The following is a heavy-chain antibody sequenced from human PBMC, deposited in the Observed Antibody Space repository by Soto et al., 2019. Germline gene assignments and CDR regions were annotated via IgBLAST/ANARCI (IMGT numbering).Heavy chain of an antibody. Sequence: QVQLQQWGAGLLKPSETLSLTCAVYGGSFSGYYWTWIRQPPGTGLEGIGEINHSGSTNYNPSLKSRVTLSVDTYQNQSSLKMTSVPAAVTAVYYCARENTTGLCDYWGQRTLVTVSS. D-gene: IGHD2-8*02. CDR1: GGSFSGYY. CDR2: INHSGST. V-gene: IGHV4-34*01. J-gene: IGHJ4*02. CDR3: ARENTTGLCDY.